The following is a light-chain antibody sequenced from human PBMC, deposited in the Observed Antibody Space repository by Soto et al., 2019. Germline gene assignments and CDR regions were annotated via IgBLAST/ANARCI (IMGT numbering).Light chain of an antibody. CDR2: GAS. J-gene: IGKJ5*01. CDR3: QQYGSSLIT. CDR1: QRLSSSY. V-gene: IGKV3-20*01. Sequence: EIVLTQSPGTLSLSPGERATLSCRASQRLSSSYLAWYQQKPGQAPRLLMYGASSRATGIPDRFSGSGSGTDFTLTISRLEPEDFAVYYCQQYGSSLITFGQGTRLEIK.